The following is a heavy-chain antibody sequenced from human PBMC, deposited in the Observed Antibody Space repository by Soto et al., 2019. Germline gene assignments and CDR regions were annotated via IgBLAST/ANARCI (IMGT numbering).Heavy chain of an antibody. D-gene: IGHD2-8*01. CDR1: GYTFTAHS. Sequence: VQLVQSGTEVKEPGASVRVSCKASGYTFTAHSLHWARQAPGQGLEWMDWIIVSHDWPRYAPQFQGRLTFVTDTIGTTSYMHLTLLTPDDTAVYFCAREPEDGVPVDYWGQGTPVVASS. CDR2: IIVSHDWP. CDR3: AREPEDGVPVDY. J-gene: IGHJ4*02. V-gene: IGHV1-3*01.